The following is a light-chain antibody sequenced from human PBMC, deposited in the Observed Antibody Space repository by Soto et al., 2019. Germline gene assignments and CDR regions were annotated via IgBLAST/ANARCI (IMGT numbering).Light chain of an antibody. CDR3: QQRSSWPQIT. J-gene: IGKJ4*01. V-gene: IGKV3-11*01. CDR2: YAS. CDR1: QSVSKY. Sequence: EIVLTQSPATLSLSPGERATLSCRASQSVSKYLAWYQQKPGQAPRLLIHYASNRATGIPARFSGSGSGTDFTLTISSLEPEDFGVYYCQQRSSWPQITFGGGTKVEIK.